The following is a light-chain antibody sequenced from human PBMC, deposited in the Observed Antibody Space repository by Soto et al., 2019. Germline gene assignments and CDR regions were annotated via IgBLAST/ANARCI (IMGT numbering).Light chain of an antibody. CDR2: KAS. Sequence: DIKMTQSPSTLSASVGDRVTITCRASRSASDWLAWYQQRPGEAPRMLISKASTLESGVPSRFNGSGSGTHFTLTITSLQPDDSATYYCQQYNSYSATFGQGTKVEIK. J-gene: IGKJ1*01. CDR3: QQYNSYSAT. V-gene: IGKV1-5*03. CDR1: RSASDW.